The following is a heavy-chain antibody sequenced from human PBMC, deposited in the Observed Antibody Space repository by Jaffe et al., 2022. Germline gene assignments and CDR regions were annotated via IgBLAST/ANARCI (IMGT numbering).Heavy chain of an antibody. CDR2: IKQDGSEK. CDR3: ARTYYDFWSGYNGYMDV. Sequence: EVQLVESGGGLVQPGGSLRLSCAASGFTFSSYWMSWVRQAPGKGLEWVANIKQDGSEKYYVDSVKGRFTISRDNAKNSLYLQMNSLRAEDTAVYYCARTYYDFWSGYNGYMDVWGKGTTVTVSS. V-gene: IGHV3-7*01. J-gene: IGHJ6*03. D-gene: IGHD3-3*01. CDR1: GFTFSSYW.